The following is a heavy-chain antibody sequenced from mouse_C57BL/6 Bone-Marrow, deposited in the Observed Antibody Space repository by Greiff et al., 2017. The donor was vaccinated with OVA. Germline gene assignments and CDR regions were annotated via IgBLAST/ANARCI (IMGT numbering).Heavy chain of an antibody. CDR1: GYSITSGYY. CDR3: ARDDGSSPYWYFDV. J-gene: IGHJ1*03. V-gene: IGHV3-6*01. Sequence: VQLKESGPGLVKPSQSLSLTCSVTGYSITSGYYWNWIRQFPGNKLEWMGYISYDGSNNYNPSLKNRISITRDTSKNQFFLKLNSVTTEDTATYYCARDDGSSPYWYFDVWGTGTTVTVSS. CDR2: ISYDGSN. D-gene: IGHD1-1*01.